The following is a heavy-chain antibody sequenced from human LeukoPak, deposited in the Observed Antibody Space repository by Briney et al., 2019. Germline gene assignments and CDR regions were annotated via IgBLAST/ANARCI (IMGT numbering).Heavy chain of an antibody. J-gene: IGHJ4*02. V-gene: IGHV4-38-2*01. CDR1: GYSISSDYY. D-gene: IGHD5-18*01. CDR2: IYHSGST. CDR3: VRVTSYGKTYFFDS. Sequence: PSETLSLTCAVSGYSISSDYYWGWVRRPPGKGLEWIGNIYHSGSTYYNPSLKSRVTISVDTSKNHFSLRLSPVTAADTAVYYCVRVTSYGKTYFFDSWGQGTLVTVSS.